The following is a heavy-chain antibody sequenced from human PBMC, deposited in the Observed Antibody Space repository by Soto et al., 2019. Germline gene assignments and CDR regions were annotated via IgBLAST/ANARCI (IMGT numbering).Heavy chain of an antibody. J-gene: IGHJ5*02. CDR3: ATLPPRIVVVVSLIPT. CDR2: MYHSGIT. Sequence: QVQLQQSGSGLVRPSGTLSLTCVVSGTSISSSYWWTWVRQAPGKGLEWIGEMYHSGITNYNPSLKSRVTMSVDKSNNQFSLKLTSVTAADTAIYYCATLPPRIVVVVSLIPTWGQGTPVTVSS. CDR1: GTSISSSYW. V-gene: IGHV4-4*02. D-gene: IGHD2-15*01.